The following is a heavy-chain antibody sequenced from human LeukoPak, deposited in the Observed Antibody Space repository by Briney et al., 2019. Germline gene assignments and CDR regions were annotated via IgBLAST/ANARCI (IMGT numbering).Heavy chain of an antibody. D-gene: IGHD1-1*01. V-gene: IGHV3-73*01. Sequence: GGSLRLSCAASGFTFSGSAMHWVRQASGKGLEWVGRIRSKANSYATAYAASVKGSFTISRDDSKNTAYLQMNSLKPEDTAVYYCTSGTTSGESDYWGQGTLVTVSS. CDR1: GFTFSGSA. CDR3: TSGTTSGESDY. CDR2: IRSKANSYAT. J-gene: IGHJ4*02.